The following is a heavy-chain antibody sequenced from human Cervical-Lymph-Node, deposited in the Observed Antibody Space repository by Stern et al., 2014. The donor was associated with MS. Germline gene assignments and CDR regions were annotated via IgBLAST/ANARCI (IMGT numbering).Heavy chain of an antibody. CDR2: IYHSGAS. CDR3: ARERQQYCNSEGCSYWYFDL. J-gene: IGHJ2*01. Sequence: QVQLQESGPGLVKPSGTLSLTCAVSGGSVSSTNWWSWVRQSPGKGLEWIGNIYHSGASNYRPSLRSRVSISLATSKNHLSLHLTSVTAADTAVYYCARERQQYCNSEGCSYWYFDLWGRGTLVTVSS. V-gene: IGHV4-4*02. D-gene: IGHD2/OR15-2a*01. CDR1: GGSVSSTNW.